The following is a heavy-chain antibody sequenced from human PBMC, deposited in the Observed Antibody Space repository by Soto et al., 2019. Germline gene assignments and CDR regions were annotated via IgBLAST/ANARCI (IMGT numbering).Heavy chain of an antibody. J-gene: IGHJ5*02. CDR3: ARDTMVRATVNWFDP. CDR1: GGSISSYY. V-gene: IGHV4-59*12. CDR2: IYYSGST. Sequence: TSETLSLTCTVSGGSISSYYWSWIRQPPGKGLEWIGYIYYSGSTNYNPSLKSRVTISVDTSKNQSSLKLSSVTAADTAVYYCARDTMVRATVNWFDPWGQGTLVTVS. D-gene: IGHD3-10*01.